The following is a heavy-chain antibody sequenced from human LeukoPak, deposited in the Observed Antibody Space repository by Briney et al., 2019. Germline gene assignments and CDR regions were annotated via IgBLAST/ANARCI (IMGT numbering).Heavy chain of an antibody. D-gene: IGHD2-15*01. Sequence: GRSLRLSCATSGFTFSSYGMHWVRQAPGKGLGWVAVISYDGSNKYYADSVKGRFTISRDNSKNTLYLQMNSLRAEDTAVYYCAKDRDLVVVVAATPDYWGQGNLVTVSS. CDR2: ISYDGSNK. CDR1: GFTFSSYG. CDR3: AKDRDLVVVVAATPDY. J-gene: IGHJ4*02. V-gene: IGHV3-30*18.